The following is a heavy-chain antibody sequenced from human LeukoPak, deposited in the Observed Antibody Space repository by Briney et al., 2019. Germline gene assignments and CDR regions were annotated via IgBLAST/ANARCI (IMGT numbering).Heavy chain of an antibody. D-gene: IGHD6-13*01. CDR3: ARGTSYSSSWYGAFDI. V-gene: IGHV3-7*01. CDR1: GFTFSSYW. CDR2: IKQDGSEK. Sequence: PGGSLRLSCAASGFTFSSYWMSWVRQAPGKGLEWVANIKQDGSEKYYVDSVKGRFTISRDNAKNSLYLQMNSLRAEDTAVYYCARGTSYSSSWYGAFDIWGQGTMVTVSS. J-gene: IGHJ3*02.